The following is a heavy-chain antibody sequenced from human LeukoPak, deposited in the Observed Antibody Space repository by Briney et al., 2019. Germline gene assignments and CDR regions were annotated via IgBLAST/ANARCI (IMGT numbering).Heavy chain of an antibody. CDR3: AKEGYYDSSGYYYG. CDR2: IRYDGSNK. J-gene: IGHJ4*02. D-gene: IGHD3-22*01. V-gene: IGHV3-30*02. Sequence: PGGSLRLSCAASGFTFSSYGMHWVRQAPGKGLEWVAFIRYDGSNKYYADSVKGRFTISRDNSKNTLYLQMNSLRAEDTAVYYCAKEGYYDSSGYYYGWGQGTLVTVSS. CDR1: GFTFSSYG.